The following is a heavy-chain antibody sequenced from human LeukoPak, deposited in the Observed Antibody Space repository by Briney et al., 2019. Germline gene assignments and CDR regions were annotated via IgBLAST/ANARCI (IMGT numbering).Heavy chain of an antibody. CDR3: AKAGGIIAAAGYFDY. D-gene: IGHD6-13*01. Sequence: GGSLRLSCAASGFTFSSYGMHWVRQAPGKGLEWVAVIWYGGSNKYYADSVKGRFTISRDNSKNTLYLQMNSLRAEDTAVYYCAKAGGIIAAAGYFDYWGQGTLVTVSS. CDR1: GFTFSSYG. V-gene: IGHV3-30*02. CDR2: IWYGGSNK. J-gene: IGHJ4*02.